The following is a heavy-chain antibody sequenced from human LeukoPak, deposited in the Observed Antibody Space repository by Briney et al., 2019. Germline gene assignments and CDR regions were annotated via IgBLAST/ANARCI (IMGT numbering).Heavy chain of an antibody. CDR1: GYTFTSYY. V-gene: IGHV1-18*04. CDR2: ISAYNGNT. D-gene: IGHD1-20*01. CDR3: AREGPVNWNDGWFDP. Sequence: ASVKVSCKASGYTFTSYYMHWVRQAPGQGLEWMGWISAYNGNTNYAQKLQGRVTMTTDTSTSTAYMELRSLRSDDTAVYYCAREGPVNWNDGWFDPWGQGTLVTVSS. J-gene: IGHJ5*02.